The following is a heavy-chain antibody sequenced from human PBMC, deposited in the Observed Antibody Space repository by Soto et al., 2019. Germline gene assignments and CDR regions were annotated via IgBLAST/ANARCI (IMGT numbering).Heavy chain of an antibody. J-gene: IGHJ4*02. CDR3: ASNSGSYSQAFDY. CDR2: IDPSDSYT. CDR1: VYSFTXYW. D-gene: IGHD1-26*01. Sequence: PGESLKISCKGSVYSFTXYWISWVRQMPGKGLEWMGRIDPSDSYTNYSPSFQGHVTISADKSISTAYLQWSSLKASDTAMYYCASNSGSYSQAFDYWGQGTPVTVSS. V-gene: IGHV5-10-1*01.